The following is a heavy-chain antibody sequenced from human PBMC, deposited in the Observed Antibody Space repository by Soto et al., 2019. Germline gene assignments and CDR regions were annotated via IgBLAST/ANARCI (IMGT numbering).Heavy chain of an antibody. CDR3: VSLRYYYDSSGYPTYWFDP. Sequence: QVQLVQSGAEVKKPGSSVKVSCKASGGTFSSYAISWVRQAPGQGLEWMGGIIPIFGTANYAQKFQGRVTITADESTSTAYMELSSLRSEDTAVYYCVSLRYYYDSSGYPTYWFDPWGQGTLVTVSS. CDR1: GGTFSSYA. D-gene: IGHD3-22*01. V-gene: IGHV1-69*01. CDR2: IIPIFGTA. J-gene: IGHJ5*02.